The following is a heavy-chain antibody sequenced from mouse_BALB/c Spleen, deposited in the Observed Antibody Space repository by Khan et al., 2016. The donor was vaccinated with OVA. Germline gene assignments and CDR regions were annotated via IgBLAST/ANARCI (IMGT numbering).Heavy chain of an antibody. J-gene: IGHJ4*01. V-gene: IGHV1-80*01. CDR1: GYAFRSYW. D-gene: IGHD4-1*01. CDR3: ARKGDWGHAMDY. CDR2: IYPGDGDT. Sequence: QVQLQQSGAELVRPGSSVKISCKASGYAFRSYWMNWVKQRPGQGLEWIGQIYPGDGDTNYNGKFKGKATLTAAKSSSPAYMQLSSLTSEDSAVYFGARKGDWGHAMDYWGQGTSVTVSS.